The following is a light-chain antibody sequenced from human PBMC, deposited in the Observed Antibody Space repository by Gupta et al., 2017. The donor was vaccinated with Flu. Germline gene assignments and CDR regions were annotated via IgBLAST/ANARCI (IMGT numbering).Light chain of an antibody. CDR2: GES. CDR3: QSEASSQSVCV. CDR1: SSDVGGGNY. V-gene: IGLV1-40*01. Sequence: VTTTSTGNSSDVGGGNYVYWYQHPPEQAPNLLIYGESSRHSAVPARFSGSKSATTASLTITGLQAEDEADYYCQSEASSQSVCVFGGGTKVTVL. J-gene: IGLJ2*01.